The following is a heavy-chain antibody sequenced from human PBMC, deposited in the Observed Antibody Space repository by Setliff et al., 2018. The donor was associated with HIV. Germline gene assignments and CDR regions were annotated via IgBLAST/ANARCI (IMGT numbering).Heavy chain of an antibody. CDR3: ARLGGICSGGSCTALAYTMDV. CDR1: GYSFSSYW. J-gene: IGHJ6*02. Sequence: PGESLKISCKGSGYSFSSYWIGWVRQMPGKGLEWMGIIYPGDSDTRYSPSFQGQVTISADKSISTAYLQCSSLKASDTAMYYCARLGGICSGGSCTALAYTMDVWGQGTMVTVSS. V-gene: IGHV5-51*01. CDR2: IYPGDSDT. D-gene: IGHD2-15*01.